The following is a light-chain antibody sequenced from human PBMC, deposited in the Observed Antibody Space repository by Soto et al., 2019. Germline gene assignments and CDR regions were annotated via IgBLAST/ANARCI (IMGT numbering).Light chain of an antibody. CDR3: GSWDSSLSAYV. Sequence: QSVLTQPRSVSAAPGQKVTISCSGSSSNIGGNSVSWYQQLPGTAPKLLIYDDNKRPSGIPDRFSGSKSGTSATLGITGFQTGDEADYYRGSWDSSLSAYVFGTGTKVTVL. V-gene: IGLV1-51*01. J-gene: IGLJ1*01. CDR2: DDN. CDR1: SSNIGGNS.